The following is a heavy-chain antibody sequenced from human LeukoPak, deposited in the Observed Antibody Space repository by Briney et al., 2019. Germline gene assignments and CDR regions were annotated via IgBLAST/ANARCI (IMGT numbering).Heavy chain of an antibody. V-gene: IGHV1-18*01. CDR3: ARDTLYYDFWSGYYSIDY. Sequence: ASVKVSCKASGYTFTSYGISWVRQAPGQGLEWMGWISAYNGNTNYAQKLQGRVTMTTDTSTSTAYMELRSLRSDDTAVYYCARDTLYYDFWSGYYSIDYWGQGTLVTVSS. CDR1: GYTFTSYG. J-gene: IGHJ4*02. CDR2: ISAYNGNT. D-gene: IGHD3-3*01.